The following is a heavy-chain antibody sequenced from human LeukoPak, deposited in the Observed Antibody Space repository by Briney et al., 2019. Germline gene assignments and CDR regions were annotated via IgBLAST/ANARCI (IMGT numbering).Heavy chain of an antibody. Sequence: GGSLRLSCEASGFVFSSYTMTWVRQAPGQGLEWVSAIGGRGGSTYYADSVKGRVIISRDNFKNTVSLQMNSLRSDDTAIYYCAKEGGAWGQGTLVVVSS. CDR3: AKEGGA. V-gene: IGHV3-23*01. CDR2: IGGRGGST. D-gene: IGHD3-16*01. CDR1: GFVFSSYT. J-gene: IGHJ5*02.